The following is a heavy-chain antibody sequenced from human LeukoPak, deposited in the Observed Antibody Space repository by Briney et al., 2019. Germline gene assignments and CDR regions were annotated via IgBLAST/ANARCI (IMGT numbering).Heavy chain of an antibody. CDR3: ARHSLVGAARSYFDL. CDR2: IYPGDSDT. J-gene: IGHJ5*02. Sequence: PGAPLLICSKCAGSIFSNYWICCVRQLAGKGLEWMGIIYPGDSDTRYSPSFQGQVTISAYKSLSTAYLQWGSLKASDSAMYYSARHSLVGAARSYFDLWGQGTLVTVSS. CDR1: GSIFSNYW. D-gene: IGHD1-26*01. V-gene: IGHV5-51*01.